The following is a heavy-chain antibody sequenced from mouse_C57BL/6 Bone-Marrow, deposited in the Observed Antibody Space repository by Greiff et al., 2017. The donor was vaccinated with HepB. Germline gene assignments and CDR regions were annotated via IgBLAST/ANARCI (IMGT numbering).Heavy chain of an antibody. CDR3: AGAGVYYYCRSPWFAC. V-gene: IGHV1-64*01. CDR1: GYTFTSYW. Sequence: QVQLQQPGAELVKPGASVKLSCKASGYTFTSYWMHWVQQRPGQGLEWIGMIHPNSGSTNYNEKFKSKATLTVDKSSSTAYMQLSSLTSEDYAVYYCAGAGVYYYCRSPWFACWGQGTMVTVSA. CDR2: IHPNSGST. D-gene: IGHD1-1*01. J-gene: IGHJ3*01.